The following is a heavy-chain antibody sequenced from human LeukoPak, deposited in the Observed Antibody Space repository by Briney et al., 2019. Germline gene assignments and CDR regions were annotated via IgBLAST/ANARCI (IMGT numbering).Heavy chain of an antibody. CDR1: GFTFSSYS. V-gene: IGHV3-48*01. J-gene: IGHJ5*02. D-gene: IGHD4-17*01. Sequence: GGSLRLSCAASGFTFSSYSMNWVRQAPGKGLEWVSYISSSSSTIYYADSVKGRFTISRANAKNSLYLQMNSLRAEDTAVYYCARGREDYVWWFDPWGQGTLVTVSS. CDR2: ISSSSSTI. CDR3: ARGREDYVWWFDP.